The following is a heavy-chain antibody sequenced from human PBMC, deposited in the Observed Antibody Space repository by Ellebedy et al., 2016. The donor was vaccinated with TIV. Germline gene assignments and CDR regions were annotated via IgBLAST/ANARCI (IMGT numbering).Heavy chain of an antibody. V-gene: IGHV3-23*01. Sequence: GGSLRLSCAASGFTFRNFAMTWVRQAPGKGLEWGSSISSSGVSSDYADSVRGRVTISRANAKSTLYLQMDSLRADDSAEYYCAKLDSSGYYYGRLDYWGQGTLVTVSS. CDR2: ISSSGVSS. D-gene: IGHD3-22*01. J-gene: IGHJ4*02. CDR1: GFTFRNFA. CDR3: AKLDSSGYYYGRLDY.